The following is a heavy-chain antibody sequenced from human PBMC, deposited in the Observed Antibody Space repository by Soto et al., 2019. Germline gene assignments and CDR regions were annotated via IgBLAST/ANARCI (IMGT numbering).Heavy chain of an antibody. Sequence: GGSLRLSCAASGFTFRSFTMNRVRQAPGEGLEWVSTISSNSAYIYYTDALRGRFTISRDNAKNSLHLQMNSLRAEDTAVYYCTRDASRDSSARGWFDPWGPGTLVTVSS. D-gene: IGHD6-13*01. CDR3: TRDASRDSSARGWFDP. CDR2: ISSNSAYI. V-gene: IGHV3-21*01. CDR1: GFTFRSFT. J-gene: IGHJ5*02.